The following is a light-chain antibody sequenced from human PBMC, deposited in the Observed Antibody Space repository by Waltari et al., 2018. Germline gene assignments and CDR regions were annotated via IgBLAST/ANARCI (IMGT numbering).Light chain of an antibody. CDR3: SSYSNTGAYWV. Sequence: QSALTQPVSVSGSPGQSITISCTGTSSDIGGYNYVSWYQLYPGKAPKLILSEVSDRPSGVSNRFSGSKSGNTASLTISGLQAEDETVYYCSSYSNTGAYWVFGGGTKLTVL. V-gene: IGLV2-14*01. CDR1: SSDIGGYNY. CDR2: EVS. J-gene: IGLJ3*02.